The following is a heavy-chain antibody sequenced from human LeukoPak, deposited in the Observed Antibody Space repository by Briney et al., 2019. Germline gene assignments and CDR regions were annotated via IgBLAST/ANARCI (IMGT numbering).Heavy chain of an antibody. J-gene: IGHJ6*03. CDR1: GFTFSSYA. V-gene: IGHV3-23*01. CDR3: AKDKGTTVVYYYMDV. CDR2: ISGSGGST. D-gene: IGHD4-23*01. Sequence: AGGSLRLSCAASGFTFSSYAMSWVRQAPGKGLEWVSAISGSGGSTYYADSVKGRFTISRDNSKDTLYLQMNSLRAEDTAVYYCAKDKGTTVVYYYMDVWGKGTTVTVSS.